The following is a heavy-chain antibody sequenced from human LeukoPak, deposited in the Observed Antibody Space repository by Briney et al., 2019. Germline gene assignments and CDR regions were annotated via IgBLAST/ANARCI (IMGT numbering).Heavy chain of an antibody. V-gene: IGHV4-4*07. Sequence: SETLSLTCTVSGGSVRSYYWSWIQQPAGKRLEWIGRIYAGGHTDHNPSLRSRVTMSVDSSKNQFSLRLSSVTAADTAVYYCAREHKDYDGDGYYYGYWGQGTLVTVSS. CDR2: IYAGGHT. D-gene: IGHD3-22*01. J-gene: IGHJ4*02. CDR1: GGSVRSYY. CDR3: AREHKDYDGDGYYYGY.